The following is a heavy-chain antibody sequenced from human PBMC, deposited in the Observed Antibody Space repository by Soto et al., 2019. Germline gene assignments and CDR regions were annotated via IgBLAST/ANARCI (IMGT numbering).Heavy chain of an antibody. J-gene: IGHJ5*02. Sequence: PSETLALTCTVSGGSISSGGYYWSWIRQHPGKGLEWIGYIYYSGSTYYNPSLKSRVTISVDTSKNQFSLKLSSVTAADTAVYYCARDPGYSSSWSQNWFDPWGQGTLVTVSS. CDR1: GGSISSGGYY. CDR2: IYYSGST. V-gene: IGHV4-31*03. D-gene: IGHD6-13*01. CDR3: ARDPGYSSSWSQNWFDP.